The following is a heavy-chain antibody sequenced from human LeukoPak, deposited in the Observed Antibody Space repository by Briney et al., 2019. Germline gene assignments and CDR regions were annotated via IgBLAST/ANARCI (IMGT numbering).Heavy chain of an antibody. Sequence: ASVKVSCKASGYTFTSYYMHWVRQAPGQGLEWMGWINPNSGGTNYAQKFQGRVTMTRDTSISTAYMELSRLRSDDTAVYYCARPMVRGVHSNWFDPWGQGTLVTVSS. CDR2: INPNSGGT. CDR1: GYTFTSYY. J-gene: IGHJ5*02. V-gene: IGHV1-2*02. D-gene: IGHD3-10*01. CDR3: ARPMVRGVHSNWFDP.